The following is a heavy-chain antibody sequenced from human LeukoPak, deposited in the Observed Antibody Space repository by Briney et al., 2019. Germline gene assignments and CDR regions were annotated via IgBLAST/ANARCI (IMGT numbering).Heavy chain of an antibody. CDR1: GFTFSSFA. Sequence: PGGSLRLSCAASGFTFSSFAMSWVRQAPGKGLEWVSGIHGSGGSTFHADSVKGRFTISRDNSKNTLYLQMNSLSAEDTAIYYCAKDLKAGDGIWLNDCWGQGTLVTVSS. V-gene: IGHV3-23*01. J-gene: IGHJ4*02. CDR2: IHGSGGST. D-gene: IGHD3-9*01. CDR3: AKDLKAGDGIWLNDC.